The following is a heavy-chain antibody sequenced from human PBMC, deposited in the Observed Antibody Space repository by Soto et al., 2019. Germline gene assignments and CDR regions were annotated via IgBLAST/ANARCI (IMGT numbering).Heavy chain of an antibody. J-gene: IGHJ3*02. CDR3: ARGHIAAAGDDAFDI. Sequence: SETLSLTCGISGDSVSSNSAAGNWIRQSPSRGLEWLGRTYYRSKWYNDYAVSVKSRITINPDTSKNQFSLQLNSVTPEDTAVYYCARGHIAAAGDDAFDIWGQGTMVTVSS. CDR2: TYYRSKWYN. D-gene: IGHD6-13*01. V-gene: IGHV6-1*01. CDR1: GDSVSSNSAA.